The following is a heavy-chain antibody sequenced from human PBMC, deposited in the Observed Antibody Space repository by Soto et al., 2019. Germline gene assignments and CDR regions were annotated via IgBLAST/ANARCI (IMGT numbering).Heavy chain of an antibody. Sequence: GGSLRLSCAASGFTFSSYAMSWVRQAPGKGLEWVSAISGSGGSTYYADSVKGRFTISRDNSKNTLYLQMNSLRAEDTAVYYCAKEGMSGYCSGTSCNTRPYFQHWGQGTLVTVSS. D-gene: IGHD2-2*02. CDR2: ISGSGGST. CDR1: GFTFSSYA. CDR3: AKEGMSGYCSGTSCNTRPYFQH. J-gene: IGHJ1*01. V-gene: IGHV3-23*01.